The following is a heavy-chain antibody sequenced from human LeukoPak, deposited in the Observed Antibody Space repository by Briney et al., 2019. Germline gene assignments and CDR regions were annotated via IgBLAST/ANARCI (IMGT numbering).Heavy chain of an antibody. CDR1: GFTFSSYG. D-gene: IGHD3-22*01. V-gene: IGHV1-2*02. CDR3: ARASYYYDSSGYPGYYFDY. J-gene: IGHJ4*02. CDR2: INPNSGGT. Sequence: GRSLRLSCAASGFTFSSYGMHWVRQAPGQGLEWMGWINPNSGGTNYAQKFQGRVTMTRDTSISTAYMELSRLRSDDTAVYYCARASYYYDSSGYPGYYFDYWGQGTLVTVSS.